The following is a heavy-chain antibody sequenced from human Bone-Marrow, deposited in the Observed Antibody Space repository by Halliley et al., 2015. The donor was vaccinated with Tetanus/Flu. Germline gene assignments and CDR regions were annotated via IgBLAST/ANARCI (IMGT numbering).Heavy chain of an antibody. CDR3: ARNQPLTRLGY. Sequence: KGLEGVSLIYSRGSTYYADSVKGRFTISRDSSENTVYLQMNSLRVDDTAMYYCARNQPLTRLGYWGQGTLVTVSS. V-gene: IGHV3-53*01. J-gene: IGHJ4*02. CDR2: IYSRGST.